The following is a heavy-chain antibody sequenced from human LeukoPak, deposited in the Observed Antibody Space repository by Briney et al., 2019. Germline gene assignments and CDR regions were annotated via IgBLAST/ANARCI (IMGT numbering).Heavy chain of an antibody. CDR3: ERQILGFGVVITQRYFDY. CDR2: IYYSGST. J-gene: IGHJ4*02. Sequence: PSETLSLTCTVSGGSISSSSYYWGWIRQPPGKGLEWIGSIYYSGSTYYNPSLKSRVTISVDTSKNQFSLKLSSVTAADTAVYYCERQILGFGVVITQRYFDYWGQGTLVTVSS. CDR1: GGSISSSSYY. D-gene: IGHD3-3*01. V-gene: IGHV4-39*01.